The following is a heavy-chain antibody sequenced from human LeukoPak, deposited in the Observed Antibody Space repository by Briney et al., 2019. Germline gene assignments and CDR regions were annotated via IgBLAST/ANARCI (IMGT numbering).Heavy chain of an antibody. D-gene: IGHD2/OR15-2a*01. J-gene: IGHJ6*03. CDR3: ARLLSNYYYYYMDV. CDR2: IKQDGSEE. Sequence: GGSLRLSWAASGFTFSSYWMSWVRQAPGKGLEWVANIKQDGSEEYYVDSVKGRFTISRDNAKNSLYLQMNSLAAEDTAVYYCARLLSNYYYYYMDVWGKGTTVTVSS. V-gene: IGHV3-7*01. CDR1: GFTFSSYW.